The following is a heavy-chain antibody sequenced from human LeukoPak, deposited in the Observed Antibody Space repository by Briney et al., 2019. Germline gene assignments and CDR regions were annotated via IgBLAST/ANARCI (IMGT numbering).Heavy chain of an antibody. D-gene: IGHD3-9*01. CDR1: GGSISSYY. CDR2: INHSGSP. J-gene: IGHJ4*02. CDR3: VREREQRDKRRYATGYDY. V-gene: IGHV4-34*01. Sequence: SETLSLTCTVSGGSISSYYWSWIRQPPEEGLEWIGEINHSGSPDYNPSLKSRVTISVDTSRNQFSLKLSSVTAADTAVYYCVREREQRDKRRYATGYDYWGQGTLVSVSS.